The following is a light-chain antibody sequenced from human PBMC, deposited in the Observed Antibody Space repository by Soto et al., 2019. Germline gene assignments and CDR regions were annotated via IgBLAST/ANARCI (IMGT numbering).Light chain of an antibody. CDR3: NSYTSNNTHV. Sequence: QSALTQPASVSGSPGQAITISGSGTSSDVGAFNYVSWYQQHPGKAPKLMIYDVSNRPSGVSNRFSGSKSGNTASLTISGLRAEDEAAYYCNSYTSNNTHVFGTGTKVTVL. CDR1: SSDVGAFNY. CDR2: DVS. J-gene: IGLJ1*01. V-gene: IGLV2-14*03.